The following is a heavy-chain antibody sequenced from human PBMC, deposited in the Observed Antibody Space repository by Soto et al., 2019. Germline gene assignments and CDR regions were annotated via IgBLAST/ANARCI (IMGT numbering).Heavy chain of an antibody. CDR3: ATEIAYTYGSPTGY. Sequence: ASVKVSCKASGYTFTSYGISWVRQAPGQGLEWMGWISAYNGNTNYAQKLQGRVTMTTDTSTSTAYMELRSLRSDDTAVYYCATEIAYTYGSPTGYWGQGTLVTVSS. CDR2: ISAYNGNT. J-gene: IGHJ4*02. V-gene: IGHV1-18*04. CDR1: GYTFTSYG. D-gene: IGHD5-18*01.